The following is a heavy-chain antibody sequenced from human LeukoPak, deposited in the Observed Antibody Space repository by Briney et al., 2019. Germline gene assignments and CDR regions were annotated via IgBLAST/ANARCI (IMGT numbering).Heavy chain of an antibody. CDR1: GFTFDAFG. Sequence: GGSLRLSCAASGFTFDAFGMTWVRQAPGKGLEWVSAIRGDAGSTGYADSVKGRFTISRDNAKNSLYLQMDSLRVEDTALYYCARVWAWGSGNYFDNWGQGTLVTVSS. CDR3: ARVWAWGSGNYFDN. D-gene: IGHD7-27*01. J-gene: IGHJ4*02. CDR2: IRGDAGST. V-gene: IGHV3-20*04.